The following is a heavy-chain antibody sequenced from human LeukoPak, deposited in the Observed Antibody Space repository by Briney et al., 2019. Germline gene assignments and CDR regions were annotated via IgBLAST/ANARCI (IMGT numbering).Heavy chain of an antibody. CDR3: ARVGLLWFGVYYYYYMDV. V-gene: IGHV3-48*01. J-gene: IGHJ6*03. Sequence: PGGSLRLSCATSGFIFSHHGMNWVRQAPGKGLEWVSGIRADAVTTYYADSVKGRFTISRDNAKNSLYLQMNSLRAEDTAVYYCARVGLLWFGVYYYYYMDVWGKGTTVTISS. CDR2: IRADAVTT. CDR1: GFIFSHHG. D-gene: IGHD3-10*01.